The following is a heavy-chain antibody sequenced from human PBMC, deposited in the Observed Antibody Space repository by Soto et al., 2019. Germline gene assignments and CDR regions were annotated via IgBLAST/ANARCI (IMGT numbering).Heavy chain of an antibody. CDR3: ASGGNCDFWSGYYRYYYYMDV. CDR1: GGSISSSSYC. CDR2: IYYSGST. V-gene: IGHV4-39*01. D-gene: IGHD3-3*01. Sequence: SETLSLTCTVSGGSISSSSYCWGWIRQPPGKGLEWIGSIYYSGSTYYNPSLKSRVTISVDTSKNQFSLKLSSATAADTAVYYCASGGNCDFWSGYYRYYYYMDVWGKGTTVTVSS. J-gene: IGHJ6*03.